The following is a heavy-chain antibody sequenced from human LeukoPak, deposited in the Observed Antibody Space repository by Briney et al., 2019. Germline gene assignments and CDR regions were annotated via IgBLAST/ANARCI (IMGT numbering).Heavy chain of an antibody. Sequence: PGGSLRLSCAASGFTVSSNYMSSVRQAPGKGLEWVSIIYSGGSTFYADSVKGRFTISRDNSKNTLYLQMNSLRAEDTAVYYCARGGSYLSAFDIWGQGTMVTVSS. V-gene: IGHV3-53*01. CDR2: IYSGGST. CDR3: ARGGSYLSAFDI. CDR1: GFTVSSNY. J-gene: IGHJ3*02. D-gene: IGHD1-26*01.